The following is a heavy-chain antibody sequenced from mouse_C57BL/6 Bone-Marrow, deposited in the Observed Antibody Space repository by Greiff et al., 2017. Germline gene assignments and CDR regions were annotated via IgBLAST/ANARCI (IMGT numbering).Heavy chain of an antibody. J-gene: IGHJ1*03. Sequence: QVQLQQSGPGLVQPSQSLSITCTVSGFSLTSYGVHWVRQSPGKGLEWLGVIWSGGSTDYNAAFISRLSISKDNSKSQVFFKMNSLQADDTAIYDGARSYYGSSYWYFDVWGTGTTVTVSS. CDR2: IWSGGST. V-gene: IGHV2-2*01. CDR3: ARSYYGSSYWYFDV. CDR1: GFSLTSYG. D-gene: IGHD1-1*01.